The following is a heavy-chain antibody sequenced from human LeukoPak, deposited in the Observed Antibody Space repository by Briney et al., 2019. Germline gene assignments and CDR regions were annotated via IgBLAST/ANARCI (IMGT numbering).Heavy chain of an antibody. CDR3: ARYGSGSVFDY. CDR2: IYYSRST. V-gene: IGHV4-39*01. Sequence: SETLSLTCTVSGGSISSSSYYWGWIRQPPGKGLEWIGSIYYSRSTYYNPSLKSRVTISVDTSKNQFSLKLSSVTAADTAVYYCARYGSGSVFDYWGQGTLVTVSS. J-gene: IGHJ4*02. D-gene: IGHD3-10*01. CDR1: GGSISSSSYY.